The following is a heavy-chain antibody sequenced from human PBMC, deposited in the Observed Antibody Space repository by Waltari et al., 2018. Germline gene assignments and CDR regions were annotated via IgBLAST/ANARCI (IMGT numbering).Heavy chain of an antibody. D-gene: IGHD5-12*01. CDR2: INPSGGST. CDR1: GYTFTSYY. CDR3: ARSGIVATIGGAHFDY. V-gene: IGHV1-46*01. Sequence: QVQLVQSGAAVKKPGASVKVSCKASGYTFTSYYMHWVRQAPGQGLEWMGIINPSGGSTSYAQKFQGRVTMTRDTSTSTVYMELSSLRSEDTAVYYCARSGIVATIGGAHFDYWGQGTLVTVSS. J-gene: IGHJ4*02.